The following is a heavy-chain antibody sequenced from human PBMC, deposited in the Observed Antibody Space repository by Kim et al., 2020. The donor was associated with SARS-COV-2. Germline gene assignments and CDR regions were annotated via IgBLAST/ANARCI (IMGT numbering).Heavy chain of an antibody. J-gene: IGHJ4*02. Sequence: SETLSLTCTVSGGSISSGGYYWSWLRQHPGKGLEWIGYIYYSGSTYYNPSLKSRVTISVDTSKNQFSLKLSSVTAADTAVYYCARGRLTICGVVNSFDYWGQGTLVTVSS. V-gene: IGHV4-31*03. CDR3: ARGRLTICGVVNSFDY. D-gene: IGHD3-3*01. CDR2: IYYSGST. CDR1: GGSISSGGYY.